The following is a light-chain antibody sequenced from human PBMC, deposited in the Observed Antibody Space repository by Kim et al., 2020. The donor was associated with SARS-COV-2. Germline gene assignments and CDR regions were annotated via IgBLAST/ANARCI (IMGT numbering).Light chain of an antibody. CDR2: STT. J-gene: IGLJ3*02. Sequence: QAVVTQEPSLTVSPTCTSSTGAVPSGFFPKWFQQKPGQAPRTLIYSTTNKHSWTPARFSGSLLGDKAALTLSGVQPEDEAEHCCLLYYGAGQVFGGGTKLTVL. V-gene: IGLV7-43*01. CDR1: TGAVPSGFF. CDR3: LLYYGAGQV.